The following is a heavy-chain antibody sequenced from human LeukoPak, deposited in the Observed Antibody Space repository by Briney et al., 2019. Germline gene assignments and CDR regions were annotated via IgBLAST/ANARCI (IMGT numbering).Heavy chain of an antibody. CDR2: INLDGNDK. CDR1: GFIFSSHW. Sequence: GGSLRLSCAASGFIFSSHWMSWVRQAPGKGLEWVANINLDGNDKNYVDSVKGRFTISRDNAKNSLYLQMNSLRAQDTALYYCVRSGSYFSKWGQGTLVTVSS. J-gene: IGHJ4*02. V-gene: IGHV3-7*01. D-gene: IGHD1-26*01. CDR3: VRSGSYFSK.